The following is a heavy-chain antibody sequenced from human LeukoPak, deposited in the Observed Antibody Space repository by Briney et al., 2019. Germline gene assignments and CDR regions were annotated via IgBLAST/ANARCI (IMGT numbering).Heavy chain of an antibody. J-gene: IGHJ5*02. V-gene: IGHV4-59*12. D-gene: IGHD3-10*01. CDR2: IYYSGTT. Sequence: PSETLSLTCTVSGGSISSYYWSWIRQPPGKGLEWIGYIYYSGTTNYNPSLKSRVTISVDTSKNQFSLKLSSVTAADTAVYYCARGTYYYGSGNQNWFDPWGQGTLVTVS. CDR3: ARGTYYYGSGNQNWFDP. CDR1: GGSISSYY.